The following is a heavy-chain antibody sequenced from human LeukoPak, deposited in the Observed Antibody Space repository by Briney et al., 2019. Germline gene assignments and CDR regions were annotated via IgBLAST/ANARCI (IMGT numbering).Heavy chain of an antibody. D-gene: IGHD5-12*01. V-gene: IGHV3-66*01. CDR3: ARDPWTNSDYDGFDY. CDR1: GFTVSDNY. Sequence: PGGSLRLSCAASGFTVSDNYMSWVRQAPGKGLEWVSIIYSDGNTYYADSVKGRFTISRDNSKNTLYLQINSLRAEDTAVYYCARDPWTNSDYDGFDYWGQGTLVTVSS. CDR2: IYSDGNT. J-gene: IGHJ4*02.